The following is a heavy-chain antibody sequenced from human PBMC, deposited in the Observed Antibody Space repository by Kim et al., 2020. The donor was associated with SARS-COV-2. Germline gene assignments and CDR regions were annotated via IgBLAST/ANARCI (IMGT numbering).Heavy chain of an antibody. CDR1: GFNFYTNY. Sequence: GGSLRLSCAASGFNFYTNYMAWVRQAPGRGLEWVSVIYGGGTTYHADSVKGRFTISKDNSQGTVYLQMNSLRAEDTAMYYCARAPRYRDTTGYHREGAFDVWGQGTMVTVSS. D-gene: IGHD3-22*01. CDR3: ARAPRYRDTTGYHREGAFDV. J-gene: IGHJ3*01. V-gene: IGHV3-53*01. CDR2: IYGGGTT.